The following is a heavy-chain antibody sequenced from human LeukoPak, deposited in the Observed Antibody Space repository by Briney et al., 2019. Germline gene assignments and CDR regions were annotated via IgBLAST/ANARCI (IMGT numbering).Heavy chain of an antibody. V-gene: IGHV1-2*04. CDR1: GYTFTGYY. CDR3: ARELDYGDFDY. CDR2: INPNSGGT. D-gene: IGHD4-17*01. J-gene: IGHJ4*02. Sequence: GASVKVSYKASGYTFTGYYMHWVRQAPGQGLEWMGWINPNSGGTNYAQKFQGWVTMTRDTSISTAYMELSRLRSDDTAVYYCARELDYGDFDYWGQGTLVTVSS.